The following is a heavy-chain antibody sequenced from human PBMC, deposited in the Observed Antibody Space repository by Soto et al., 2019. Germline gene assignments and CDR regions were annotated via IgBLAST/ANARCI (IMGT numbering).Heavy chain of an antibody. J-gene: IGHJ5*02. CDR1: GFTFSSYS. Sequence: EVQLVESGGGLVKPGGSLRLSCAASGFTFSSYSMNWVRQAPGKGLEWVSSISSSSSYIYYADSVKGRFTISRDNAKNSLYLQMNSLSAEDTAVYYCARWDIPTGFDPWGQGTLVTVSS. CDR3: ARWDIPTGFDP. CDR2: ISSSSSYI. D-gene: IGHD2-15*01. V-gene: IGHV3-21*01.